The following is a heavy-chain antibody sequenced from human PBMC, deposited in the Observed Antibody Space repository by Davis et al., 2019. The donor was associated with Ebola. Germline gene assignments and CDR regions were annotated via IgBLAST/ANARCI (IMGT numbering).Heavy chain of an antibody. D-gene: IGHD3-3*01. CDR1: GFTFSSYD. V-gene: IGHV3-13*01. CDR3: ARDEGDFWSGLYFDY. Sequence: GGSLRLSCAASGFTFSSYDMHWVRQATGKGLEWVSAIGTAGDTYYPGSVKGRFTISRENAKNSLYLQMNSLRAEDTAVYYCARDEGDFWSGLYFDYWGQGTLVTVSS. J-gene: IGHJ4*02. CDR2: IGTAGDT.